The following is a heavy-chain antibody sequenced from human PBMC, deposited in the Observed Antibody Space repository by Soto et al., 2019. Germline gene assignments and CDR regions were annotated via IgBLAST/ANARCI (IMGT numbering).Heavy chain of an antibody. CDR1: GFPFTSYE. J-gene: IGHJ4*02. D-gene: IGHD2-21*01. CDR3: AREELNCGGDCFAF. V-gene: IGHV3-48*03. Sequence: GSLRLSCAASGFPFTSYEFNWVRQAPGKGLEWISYIGTSGTNIYYADSVKGRFTVSRDNAKNALYLQTNSLRAEDTAIYYCAREELNCGGDCFAFWGQGALVTVSS. CDR2: IGTSGTNI.